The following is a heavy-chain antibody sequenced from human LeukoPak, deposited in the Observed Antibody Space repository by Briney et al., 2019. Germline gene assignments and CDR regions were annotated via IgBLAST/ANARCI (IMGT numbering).Heavy chain of an antibody. CDR1: GLSFSTYS. V-gene: IGHV3-53*01. CDR2: IYSGGST. J-gene: IGHJ4*02. D-gene: IGHD3-10*01. CDR3: ARVGGH. Sequence: PGGSLRLSCAASGLSFSTYSMNWVRQAPGKGLESVSVIYSGGSTYYADSVRGRFTISRDNSKNTLYLQMNSLRVEDTAVYYCARVGGHWGQGTLVTVSS.